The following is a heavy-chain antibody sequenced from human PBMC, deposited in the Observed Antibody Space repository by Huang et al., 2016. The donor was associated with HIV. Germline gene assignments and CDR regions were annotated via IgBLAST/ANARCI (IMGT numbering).Heavy chain of an antibody. V-gene: IGHV5-51*01. CDR3: ARHQPRSSGWYRDT. CDR2: IYPVNSDV. CDR1: GYSFTTYW. Sequence: EVRLVQSGAEVKKPGESLKISCKGSGYSFTTYWFGWVRQLPGKGLEWIGIIYPVNSDVRYSPSFQGQVTISADRSISTAYLQWSSLEASDTAMYYCARHQPRSSGWYRDTWGQGTLVTVSS. J-gene: IGHJ5*02. D-gene: IGHD6-19*01.